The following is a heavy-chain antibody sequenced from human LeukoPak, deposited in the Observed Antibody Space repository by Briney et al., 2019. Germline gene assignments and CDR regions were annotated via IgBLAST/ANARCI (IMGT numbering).Heavy chain of an antibody. V-gene: IGHV3-21*01. CDR2: ISSSSSYI. Sequence: GGSLRLSCAASGFTFSSYSMNWVRQAPGKGLEWVSYISSSSSYIYYADSVKGRFTISRDNAMNSLYLQMNSLRAEDTAVYYCARDQRYCSTTSCPSSFAFFDYWGQGTLVTVSS. D-gene: IGHD2-2*01. CDR1: GFTFSSYS. J-gene: IGHJ4*02. CDR3: ARDQRYCSTTSCPSSFAFFDY.